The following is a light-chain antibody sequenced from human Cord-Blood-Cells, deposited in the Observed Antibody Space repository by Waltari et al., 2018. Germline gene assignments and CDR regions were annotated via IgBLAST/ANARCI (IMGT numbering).Light chain of an antibody. Sequence: EIVMTQSPATLSVSPGERATLSRRASPSVSSNLAWSQQNPGQAPRLLIYGASTRATGIPARFSGSGSGTEFTLTISSLQSEDFAVYYCQQYNNWPYTFGQGTKLEIK. CDR3: QQYNNWPYT. J-gene: IGKJ2*01. CDR1: PSVSSN. V-gene: IGKV3-15*01. CDR2: GAS.